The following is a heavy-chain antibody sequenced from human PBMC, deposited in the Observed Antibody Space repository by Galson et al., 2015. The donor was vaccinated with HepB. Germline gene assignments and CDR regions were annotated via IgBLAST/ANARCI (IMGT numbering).Heavy chain of an antibody. CDR1: GGTFSSYT. Sequence: SVKVSCKASGGTFSSYTISWVRQAPGQGLEWMGRIIPILGIANYAQKFQGRVTITADKSTSTAYMELSSLRSEDTAVYYCAREGGRGSGSYSNPFDYWGQGTLVTVSS. V-gene: IGHV1-69*04. D-gene: IGHD3-10*01. CDR3: AREGGRGSGSYSNPFDY. CDR2: IIPILGIA. J-gene: IGHJ4*02.